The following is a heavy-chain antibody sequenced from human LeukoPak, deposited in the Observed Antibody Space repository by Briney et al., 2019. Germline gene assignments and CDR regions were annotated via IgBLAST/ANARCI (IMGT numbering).Heavy chain of an antibody. D-gene: IGHD5-18*01. Sequence: PGGSLRLSCAASGFTFSSYSMNWVRQAPGKGLEWVSSISSSSSYIYYADSVKGRFTISRDNAKNSLYLQMNSLRAEDTAVYYCARVGDTAHNYDYWGQGTLVTVSS. V-gene: IGHV3-21*01. CDR2: ISSSSSYI. CDR1: GFTFSSYS. J-gene: IGHJ4*02. CDR3: ARVGDTAHNYDY.